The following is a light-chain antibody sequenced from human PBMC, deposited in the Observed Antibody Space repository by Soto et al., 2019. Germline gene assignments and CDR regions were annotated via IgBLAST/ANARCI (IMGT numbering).Light chain of an antibody. Sequence: QSVLTQPPSASGTPGQRVTISCSGSSSNIGSNTVNWYQQLPGTAPKLLIYSNNQRPSGVPDRFSGSKSGTSASLAISGLQSEDEADYYCAAWDDSLNGVVFGGGNKLNVL. CDR2: SNN. J-gene: IGLJ2*01. CDR3: AAWDDSLNGVV. CDR1: SSNIGSNT. V-gene: IGLV1-44*01.